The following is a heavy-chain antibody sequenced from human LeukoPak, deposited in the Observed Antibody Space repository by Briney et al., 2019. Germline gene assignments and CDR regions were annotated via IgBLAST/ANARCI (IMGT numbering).Heavy chain of an antibody. Sequence: ASVKVSCKASGYTFTNYGIYWVRQAPGQGLEWMGWISIYNGNTNYAQKLQGRVTMTTDTSTSTAYMELRSLRSDDTALYYCARDAARRGYFDYWGQGTLVTVSS. CDR1: GYTFTNYG. CDR3: ARDAARRGYFDY. J-gene: IGHJ4*02. D-gene: IGHD6-13*01. CDR2: ISIYNGNT. V-gene: IGHV1-18*01.